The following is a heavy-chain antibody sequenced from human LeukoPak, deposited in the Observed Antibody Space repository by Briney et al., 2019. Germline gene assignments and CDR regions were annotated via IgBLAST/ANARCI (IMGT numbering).Heavy chain of an antibody. CDR2: ISGRGGST. D-gene: IGHD1-26*01. CDR3: AKDRLSSSGSFNNAN. V-gene: IGHV3-23*01. J-gene: IGHJ4*02. CDR1: GFSFSSYA. Sequence: GGSLRLSCAASGFSFSSYAMNGVRQAPGKGLEWVSGISGRGGSTYYADSVKGRFTISRDNSKNKLYLHMNSLRAEDTAVYYCAKDRLSSSGSFNNANWGQGTLVTVS.